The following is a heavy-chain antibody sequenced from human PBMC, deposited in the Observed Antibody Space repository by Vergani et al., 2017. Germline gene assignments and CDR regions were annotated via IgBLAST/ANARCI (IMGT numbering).Heavy chain of an antibody. V-gene: IGHV4-39*02. J-gene: IGHJ3*01. Sequence: HLQESGPGLLKASETLSLTCTVSGGSISSHFYYWGWIRQSPGKGLEWIGSISSSGSTYNNPSLQSRVSMSIDTSKNQVSLRLSSVTAADTAVYYCARDGGEYDKDALDVWVQGTKVTVTS. CDR2: ISSSGST. CDR3: ARDGGEYDKDALDV. D-gene: IGHD2-21*01. CDR1: GGSISSHFYY.